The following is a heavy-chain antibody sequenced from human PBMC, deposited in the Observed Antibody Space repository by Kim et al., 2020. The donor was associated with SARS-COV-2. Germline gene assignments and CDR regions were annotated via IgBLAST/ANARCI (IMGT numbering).Heavy chain of an antibody. V-gene: IGHV3-21*01. Sequence: ADSVKGRFTISRDNAKNSLYLQMNSLRAEDTAVYYCASKEGDYYYYGMDVWGQGTTVTVSS. D-gene: IGHD3-16*01. CDR3: ASKEGDYYYYGMDV. J-gene: IGHJ6*02.